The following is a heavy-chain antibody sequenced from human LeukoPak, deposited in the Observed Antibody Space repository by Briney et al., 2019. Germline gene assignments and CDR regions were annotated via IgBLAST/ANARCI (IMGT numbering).Heavy chain of an antibody. CDR3: ARPAYSSSWYGNNWFDP. CDR2: INPNSGGT. D-gene: IGHD6-13*01. Sequence: ASVKVPCKASGYTFTGYYMHWVRQAPGQGLEWMGWINPNSGGTNYAQKFQGRVTMTRDTSISTAYMELSRLRSDDTAVYYCARPAYSSSWYGNNWFDPWGQGTLVTVSS. J-gene: IGHJ5*02. CDR1: GYTFTGYY. V-gene: IGHV1-2*02.